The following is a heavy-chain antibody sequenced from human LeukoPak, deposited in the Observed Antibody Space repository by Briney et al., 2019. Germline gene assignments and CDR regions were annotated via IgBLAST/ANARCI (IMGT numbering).Heavy chain of an antibody. CDR1: GYTFTGYY. D-gene: IGHD6-19*01. CDR3: ARGTPGSSLDSDSFDY. J-gene: IGHJ4*02. CDR2: INPNSGGT. V-gene: IGHV1-2*02. Sequence: ASVKVSCKASGYTFTGYYMHWVRQAPGQGLEWMGWINPNSGGTNYAQKFQGRVTMTRDTSISTAYMELSRLRSDDTAVYYCARGTPGSSLDSDSFDYWGQGTLVTVSS.